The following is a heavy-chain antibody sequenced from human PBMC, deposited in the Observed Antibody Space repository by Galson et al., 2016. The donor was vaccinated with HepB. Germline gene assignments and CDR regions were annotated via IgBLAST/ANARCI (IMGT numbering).Heavy chain of an antibody. V-gene: IGHV3-33*03. CDR1: GFTFGSYG. CDR3: AKSSGYYFVDSFDM. J-gene: IGHJ3*02. CDR2: ISYDGTSK. Sequence: SLRLSCAASGFTFGSYGIHWVRQAPGKGLEWVAVISYDGTSKYYADSLEGRFTISRDNAKNSLYLQMNSLRAGDTALYYCAKSSGYYFVDSFDMWGQGTMATVSS. D-gene: IGHD3-22*01.